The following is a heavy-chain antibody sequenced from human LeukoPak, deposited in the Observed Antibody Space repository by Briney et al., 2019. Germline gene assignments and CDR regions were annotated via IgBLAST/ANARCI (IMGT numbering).Heavy chain of an antibody. CDR3: ARLGLHGSGTYYFFDY. Sequence: ASVKVSCKASGQSLTGYFIHWVRQAPGQGLEWVGRIGPNTGDTIYAQNFQGRVTVTSATSISTAYMELSRLTSDDTAVYFCARLGLHGSGTYYFFDYWGQGTLVTVSS. D-gene: IGHD3-10*01. CDR2: IGPNTGDT. J-gene: IGHJ4*02. V-gene: IGHV1-2*06. CDR1: GQSLTGYF.